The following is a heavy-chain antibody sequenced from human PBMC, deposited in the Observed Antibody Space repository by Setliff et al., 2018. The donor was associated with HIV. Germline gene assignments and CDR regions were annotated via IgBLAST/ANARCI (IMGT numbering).Heavy chain of an antibody. CDR2: IYYSGNT. J-gene: IGHJ3*02. CDR3: ASSRGRSYGSVRAFDI. Sequence: SETLSLTCTGSGGYIGSYYWSWVRQPPGKGLEWIGYIYYSGNTHYNPSVKSRVTMSVDTSKNQFSLKLCSVTAADTAVYYCASSRGRSYGSVRAFDIWGKGTMVTVSS. D-gene: IGHD3-10*01. CDR1: GGYIGSYY. V-gene: IGHV4-59*08.